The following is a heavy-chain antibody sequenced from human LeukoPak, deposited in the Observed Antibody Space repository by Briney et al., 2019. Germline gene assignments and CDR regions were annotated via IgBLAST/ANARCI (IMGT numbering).Heavy chain of an antibody. J-gene: IGHJ4*02. CDR3: AKESGRFDY. V-gene: IGHV3-43*02. CDR1: GLPIADFA. CDR2: ISGDGVST. Sequence: GGSPILSCVASGLPIADFAMHWVRQAPGKGLEGVSLISGDGVSTFYTDSVRGRFSISRDNTKNSLYLEMNSLRTEDTAMYYCAKESGRFDYWGQGTLVAVSS.